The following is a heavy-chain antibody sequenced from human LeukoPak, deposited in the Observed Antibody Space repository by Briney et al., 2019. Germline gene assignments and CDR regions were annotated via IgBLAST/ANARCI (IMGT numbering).Heavy chain of an antibody. CDR2: ISSSGSTI. CDR1: GFTFSSYE. Sequence: GGSLRLSCAASGFTFSSYEMNWVRQAPGKGLDWVSYISSSGSTIYYADSVKGRFTISRDNAKNSLYLQMNSLRAEDTAVYYCARGRRTVTTYGHVDYWGQGTLVTVSS. D-gene: IGHD4-17*01. CDR3: ARGRRTVTTYGHVDY. V-gene: IGHV3-48*03. J-gene: IGHJ4*02.